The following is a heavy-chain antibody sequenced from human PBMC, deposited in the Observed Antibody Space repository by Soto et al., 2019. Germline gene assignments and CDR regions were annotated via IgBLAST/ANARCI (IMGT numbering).Heavy chain of an antibody. J-gene: IGHJ5*02. Sequence: LRLSCAASGFTFSSYWMIWVRQAPGKGLEWVANIKQDGSEKYYVDSVKGRFTISRDNAKNSLYLQMNSLRAEDTAVYYCARVGAGYNWFDPWGQGTLVTVSS. D-gene: IGHD3-16*01. CDR1: GFTFSSYW. V-gene: IGHV3-7*01. CDR2: IKQDGSEK. CDR3: ARVGAGYNWFDP.